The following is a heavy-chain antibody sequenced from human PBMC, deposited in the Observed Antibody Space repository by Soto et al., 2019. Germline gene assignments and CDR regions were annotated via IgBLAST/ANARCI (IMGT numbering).Heavy chain of an antibody. V-gene: IGHV3-23*01. J-gene: IGHJ6*03. CDR3: AKVGPTDLDFWSGYYPDYYYYYYMDV. Sequence: GGSLRLSCAASGFTFSSYAMSWVRQAPGKGLEWVSAISGSGGSTYYADSVKGRFTISRDNPKNTLYLQMNRLRAEDTAVYYCAKVGPTDLDFWSGYYPDYYYYYYMDVWGKGTTVTVSS. CDR1: GFTFSSYA. D-gene: IGHD3-3*01. CDR2: ISGSGGST.